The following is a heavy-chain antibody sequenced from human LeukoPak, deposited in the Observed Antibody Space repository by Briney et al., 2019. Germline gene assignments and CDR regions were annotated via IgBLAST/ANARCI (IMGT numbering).Heavy chain of an antibody. D-gene: IGHD6-13*01. CDR1: GFTFDDYG. V-gene: IGHV3-20*04. J-gene: IGHJ4*02. CDR3: ARERGIAAAGTFSDY. CDR2: INWNGGST. Sequence: GGSLRLSCAASGFTFDDYGMSWVRQAPGKGLECVSGINWNGGSTGYADSVKGRFTISRDNAKNSLYLQMNSLRAEDTALYYCARERGIAAAGTFSDYWGQGTLVTVSS.